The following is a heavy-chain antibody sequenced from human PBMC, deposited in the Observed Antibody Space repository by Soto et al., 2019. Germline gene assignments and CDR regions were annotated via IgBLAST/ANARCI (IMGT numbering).Heavy chain of an antibody. CDR2: MYNTGST. J-gene: IGHJ6*02. CDR3: ARDLWGYCGTDCYPLDV. CDR1: GGSISGYY. Sequence: SETLSLTCTVSGGSISGYYWSWIRQPPGKGLEWIGYMYNTGSTVYNPSFKSRVTMSVDTSKNQFSLKLNSVTAADTAVYYCARDLWGYCGTDCYPLDVWGQGTTVT. V-gene: IGHV4-59*01. D-gene: IGHD2-21*02.